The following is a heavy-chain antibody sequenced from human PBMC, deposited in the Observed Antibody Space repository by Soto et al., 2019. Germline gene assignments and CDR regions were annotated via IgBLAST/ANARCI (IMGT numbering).Heavy chain of an antibody. CDR1: GGTFSRYA. CDR3: ASAAAGYWYFDL. Sequence: QVQLVQSGAGMKKPGSSVKVSCKASGGTFSRYAISWVRQAPGQGLEWMGGIIPIFGTPKYAQKFQGRVTITADESTSTTYMEFSSLRPEDTAIYYCASAAAGYWYFDLWGRGTLVTVSS. D-gene: IGHD6-13*01. J-gene: IGHJ2*01. V-gene: IGHV1-69*01. CDR2: IIPIFGTP.